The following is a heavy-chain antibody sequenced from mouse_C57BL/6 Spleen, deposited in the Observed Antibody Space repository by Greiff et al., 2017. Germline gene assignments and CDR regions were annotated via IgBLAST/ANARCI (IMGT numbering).Heavy chain of an antibody. CDR2: ISGGGGNT. CDR1: GFTFSSYT. D-gene: IGHD2-1*01. J-gene: IGHJ4*01. CDR3: ARHEDYYGNYCAMDY. Sequence: EVNVVESGGGLVKPGGSLKLSCAASGFTFSSYTMSWVRQTPEKRLEWVATISGGGGNTYYPDSVKGRFTISRDNAKNTLYLQMSSLRSEDTALYYCARHEDYYGNYCAMDYWGQGTSVTVSS. V-gene: IGHV5-9*01.